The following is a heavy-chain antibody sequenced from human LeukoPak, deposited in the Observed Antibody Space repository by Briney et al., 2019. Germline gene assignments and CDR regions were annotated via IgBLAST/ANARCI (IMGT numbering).Heavy chain of an antibody. CDR1: GFTFSTYN. Sequence: GGSLRLSCAASGFTFSTYNMLWVRQTPGKGLEWLYYINSGGSAVHYADSVKDRFTFSRDNAKSSVYLQMNSLRVEDTGICYCARVGARGDWFDYWGQGTRVTVSS. D-gene: IGHD3-16*01. V-gene: IGHV3-48*01. CDR3: ARVGARGDWFDY. J-gene: IGHJ5*01. CDR2: INSGGSAV.